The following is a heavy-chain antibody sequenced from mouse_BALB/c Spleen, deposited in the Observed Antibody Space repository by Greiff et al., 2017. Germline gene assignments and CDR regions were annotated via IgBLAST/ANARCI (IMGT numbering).Heavy chain of an antibody. CDR3: ARHRYDYAMDY. V-gene: IGHV5-12-1*01. CDR2: ISSGGGST. Sequence: DVQLVESGGGLVKPGGSLKLSCAASGFAFSSYDMSWVRQTPEKRLEWVAYISSGGGSTYYPDTVKGRFTISRDNAKNTLYLQMSSLKSEDTAMYYCARHRYDYAMDYWGQGTSVTVSS. D-gene: IGHD1-1*01. J-gene: IGHJ4*01. CDR1: GFAFSSYD.